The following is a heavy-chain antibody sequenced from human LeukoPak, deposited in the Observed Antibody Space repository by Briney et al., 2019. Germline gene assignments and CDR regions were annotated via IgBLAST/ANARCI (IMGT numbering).Heavy chain of an antibody. CDR3: ARWAWTPYQYYGMDV. CDR1: GGSVRSGSYY. J-gene: IGHJ6*02. V-gene: IGHV4-61*01. D-gene: IGHD2-2*01. Sequence: SETLSLTCTVSGGSVRSGSYYWSWIRQPPGKGLEYIGYIYYDGTTNYNPSLKSRVTMSLDTSNNRFSLKLSSVTAADTAVYYCARWAWTPYQYYGMDVWGQGTTVTASS. CDR2: IYYDGTT.